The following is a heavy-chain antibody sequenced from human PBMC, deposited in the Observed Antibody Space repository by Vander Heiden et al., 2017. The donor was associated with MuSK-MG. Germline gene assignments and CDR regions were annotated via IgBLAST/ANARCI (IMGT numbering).Heavy chain of an antibody. CDR3: AKELGLRCGGGSCSLEY. V-gene: IGHV1-18*01. CDR2: ISTYDGNT. D-gene: IGHD2-15*01. CDR1: GYTFIRSG. Sequence: VQLVQSGAAVKKPGASVKVSCRTAGYTFIRSGISWVRQAPGQGLEWMGWISTYDGNTNDEQKLQGRVTMTTDTSTSTVYMELRSLRSDDTAVYYCAKELGLRCGGGSCSLEYWGQGTLVTVSS. J-gene: IGHJ4*02.